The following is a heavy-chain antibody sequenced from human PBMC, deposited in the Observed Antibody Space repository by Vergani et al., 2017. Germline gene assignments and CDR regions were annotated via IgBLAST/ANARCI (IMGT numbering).Heavy chain of an antibody. CDR3: AEGGGYFDL. Sequence: QVQLQESGPGLVKPSETLSLTCTVSGGSISSYYWSWIRQPPGKGLEWIGYIYYSGSTNSNPSLKSRVTISVDTSKNQFSLKLSSVTAADTAVYYCAEGGGYFDLWGRGTLVTVSS. D-gene: IGHD3-16*01. J-gene: IGHJ2*01. V-gene: IGHV4-59*08. CDR1: GGSISSYY. CDR2: IYYSGST.